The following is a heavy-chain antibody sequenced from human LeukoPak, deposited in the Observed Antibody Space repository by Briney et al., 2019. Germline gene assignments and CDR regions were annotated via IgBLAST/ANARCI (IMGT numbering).Heavy chain of an antibody. CDR1: GGTFSSYV. V-gene: IGHV1-69*04. Sequence: GASVKVSCKASGGTFSSYVISWVRQAPGQGLEWMGRIIPILGIANYAQKFQGRVTITADKTTSTAYMELSSLRSEDTAVFYCARGVDGGNSDWFDPWGQGTLVTVSS. D-gene: IGHD4-23*01. J-gene: IGHJ5*02. CDR2: IIPILGIA. CDR3: ARGVDGGNSDWFDP.